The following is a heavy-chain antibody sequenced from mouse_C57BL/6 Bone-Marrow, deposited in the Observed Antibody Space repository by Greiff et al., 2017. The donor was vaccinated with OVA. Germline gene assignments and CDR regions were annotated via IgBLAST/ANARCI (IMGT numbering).Heavy chain of an antibody. CDR1: GFTFSSYA. CDR2: ISDGGSYT. V-gene: IGHV5-4*01. CDR3: ARERATMITFDY. J-gene: IGHJ2*01. Sequence: EVQRVESGGGLVKPGGSLKLSCAASGFTFSSYAMYWVRQTPEKRLEWVATISDGGSYTYYPDNVKGRFTISRDNAKNILYLQMSHLKSDDTAMEYRARERATMITFDYWGQGTTLTVSA. D-gene: IGHD2-4*01.